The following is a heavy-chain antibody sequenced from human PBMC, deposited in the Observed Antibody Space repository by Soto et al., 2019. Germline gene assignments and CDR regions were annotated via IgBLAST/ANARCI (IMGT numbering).Heavy chain of an antibody. CDR2: ISSSSSYI. CDR1: GFTFSSYS. Sequence: GGSLRLSCAASGFTFSSYSMNWVRQAPGKGLEWVSSISSSSSYIYYADSVKGRFTISRDNAKNSLYLQMNSLRAEDTAVYYCARGAFTIFGVVKDYWGQGTLVTVSS. V-gene: IGHV3-21*01. CDR3: ARGAFTIFGVVKDY. J-gene: IGHJ4*02. D-gene: IGHD3-3*01.